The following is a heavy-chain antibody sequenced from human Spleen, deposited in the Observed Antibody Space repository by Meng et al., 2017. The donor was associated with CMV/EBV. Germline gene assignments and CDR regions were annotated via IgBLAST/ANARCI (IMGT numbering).Heavy chain of an antibody. J-gene: IGHJ6*02. CDR2: IYYSGRT. CDR1: GGSVSSGSYY. Sequence: SETLSLTCTVSGGSVSSGSYYWSWIRQPPGKGLEWIGSIYYSGRTYYNPSLKSRVTISVDTSKNQFSLKLSSVTAADTAVYYCARDRIAAAGTGDYYYYYGMDVWGQGTTVTVSS. D-gene: IGHD6-13*01. V-gene: IGHV4-39*07. CDR3: ARDRIAAAGTGDYYYYYGMDV.